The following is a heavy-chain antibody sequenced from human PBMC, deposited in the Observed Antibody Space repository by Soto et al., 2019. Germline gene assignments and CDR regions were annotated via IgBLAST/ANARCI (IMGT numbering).Heavy chain of an antibody. CDR2: IWYDGSNK. J-gene: IGHJ6*02. V-gene: IGHV3-33*01. CDR3: AREPLYGEYYFGMDV. CDR1: GFTFSSYG. Sequence: QVQLVESGGGVVQPGRYLRLSCAASGFTFSSYGMHWVRQAPGKGLEWVAVIWYDGSNKYYADSVKGRFTFSRDNSKKTLYLQMNSLIAEVTAVYYCAREPLYGEYYFGMDVWGQGTTVAVSS. D-gene: IGHD4-17*01.